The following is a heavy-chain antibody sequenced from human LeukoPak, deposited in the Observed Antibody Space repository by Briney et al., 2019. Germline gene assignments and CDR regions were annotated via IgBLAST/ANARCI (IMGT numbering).Heavy chain of an antibody. CDR3: ARDLSGSYATDY. CDR2: IIPIFGTA. V-gene: IGHV1-69*13. D-gene: IGHD1-26*01. Sequence: GASVKVSCKASGGTFSSYAISWVRQAPGQGLEWMGGIIPIFGTANYAQKFQGRVTITADESTSTAYMELSSLRSEDTAVYYCARDLSGSYATDYWGQGTLVTVSS. CDR1: GGTFSSYA. J-gene: IGHJ4*02.